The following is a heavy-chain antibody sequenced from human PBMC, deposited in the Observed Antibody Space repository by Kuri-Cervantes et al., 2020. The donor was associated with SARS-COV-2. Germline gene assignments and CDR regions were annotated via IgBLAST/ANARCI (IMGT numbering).Heavy chain of an antibody. D-gene: IGHD1-1*01. CDR3: AKVRAPGDQLILSSPLDY. J-gene: IGHJ4*02. CDR2: IWYDGRNK. V-gene: IGHV3-33*06. CDR1: GFTFSSSW. Sequence: GESLKISCAASGFTFSSSWMHWVRQAPGKGLEWVAVIWYDGRNKYYADSVKGRFTISRDNSKNTLYLQMNSLRVEDTAVYYCAKVRAPGDQLILSSPLDYWGQGTLVTVSS.